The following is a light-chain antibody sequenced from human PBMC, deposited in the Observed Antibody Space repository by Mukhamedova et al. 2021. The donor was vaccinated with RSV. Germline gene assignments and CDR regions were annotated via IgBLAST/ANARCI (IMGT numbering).Light chain of an antibody. V-gene: IGKV1-5*03. CDR2: EAS. CDR3: QQFYTYSQT. Sequence: WYQRRVHGKAPKLLISEASSLQSGVSSRFSGSGYGTEFTLTINSLQAEDFATYYCQQFYTYSQTFGQGTKVEVK. J-gene: IGKJ1*01.